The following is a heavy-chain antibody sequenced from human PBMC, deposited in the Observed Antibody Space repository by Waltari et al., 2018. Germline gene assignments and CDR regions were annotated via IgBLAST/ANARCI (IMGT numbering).Heavy chain of an antibody. CDR3: AGAAYCSGGSCSRGAFDI. V-gene: IGHV4-59*11. J-gene: IGHJ3*02. D-gene: IGHD2-15*01. Sequence: QVQLQESGPGLVKPSETLSLTCTVSGGSISSHYWSWIRQPPGKGLEWIGYIYYSGSTNYNPSLRSRVTISVDTSKSQFSLKLSSVTAADTAVYYCAGAAYCSGGSCSRGAFDIWGQGTMVIVSS. CDR2: IYYSGST. CDR1: GGSISSHY.